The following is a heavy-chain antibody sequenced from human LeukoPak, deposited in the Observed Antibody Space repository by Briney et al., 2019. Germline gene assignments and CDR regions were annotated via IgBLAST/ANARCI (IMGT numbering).Heavy chain of an antibody. D-gene: IGHD2-2*01. V-gene: IGHV4-34*01. CDR1: SGSFSGYY. CDR3: ARGLGSYCSSTSCAPFDY. CDR2: INHSGST. Sequence: SETLSLTCAVYSGSFSGYYWSWIRQPPGKGLEWNGEINHSGSTNYNPSLKSRVTISVDTSKNQFSLKLSSVTAADTAVYYCARGLGSYCSSTSCAPFDYWGQGTLVTVSS. J-gene: IGHJ4*02.